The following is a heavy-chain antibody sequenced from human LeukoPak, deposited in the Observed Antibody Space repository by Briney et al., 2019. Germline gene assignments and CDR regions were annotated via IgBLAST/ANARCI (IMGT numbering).Heavy chain of an antibody. D-gene: IGHD3-3*01. V-gene: IGHV4-59*08. CDR1: GGSISSAS. CDR2: IYYTGST. Sequence: PPETLSLTCTVSGGSISSASWSWIRQPPGKGLEWIGVIYYTGSTNYNPSLKSRVTMSVDTSNRQLSLKLSSLTAADSAVYYCARRSPLENFFDYWGQGAPVTVSS. CDR3: ARRSPLENFFDY. J-gene: IGHJ4*02.